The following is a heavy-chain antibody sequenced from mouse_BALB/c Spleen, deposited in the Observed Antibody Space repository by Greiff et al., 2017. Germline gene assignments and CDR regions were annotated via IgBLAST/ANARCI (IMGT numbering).Heavy chain of an antibody. D-gene: IGHD1-1*01. CDR3: ARDRDYYGSSLYWYFDV. CDR2: IWGDGST. J-gene: IGHJ1*01. V-gene: IGHV2-6-7*01. Sequence: VQLKESGPGLVAPSQSLSITCTVSGFSLTGYGVNWVRQPPGKGLEWLGMIWGDGSTDYNSALKSRLSISKDNSKSQVFLKMNSLQTDDTARYYCARDRDYYGSSLYWYFDVWGEGTTVTVSS. CDR1: GFSLTGYG.